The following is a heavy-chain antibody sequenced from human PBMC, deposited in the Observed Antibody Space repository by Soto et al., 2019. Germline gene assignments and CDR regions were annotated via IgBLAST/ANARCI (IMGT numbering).Heavy chain of an antibody. CDR3: ARDSCSSTSCYPSHYYYYGMDF. J-gene: IGHJ6*01. V-gene: IGHV1-69*13. CDR1: GGTFSSYA. CDR2: IIPIFGTA. D-gene: IGHD2-2*01. Sequence: GASVKVSCKASGGTFSSYAISWVRQAPGQGLEWMGGIIPIFGTANYAQKFQGRVTITADESTSTAYMELSSLRSEDTAVYYCARDSCSSTSCYPSHYYYYGMDFWGQVTRVAV.